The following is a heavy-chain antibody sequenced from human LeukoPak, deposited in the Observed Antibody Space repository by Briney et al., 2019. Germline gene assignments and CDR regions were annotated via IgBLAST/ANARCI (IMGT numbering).Heavy chain of an antibody. CDR3: ARAPSEIGGYYPEYFRH. CDR1: GFTFSSYS. CDR2: ISSSSSYI. Sequence: GGSLRLSCAASGFTFSSYSMNWVRQAPGKGLEWVSSISSSSSYIYYADSVKGRFTISRDNAKNSLYLQMNSLRAEDTGVYYCARAPSEIGGYYPEYFRHWGQGTLVTVSS. D-gene: IGHD3-22*01. J-gene: IGHJ1*01. V-gene: IGHV3-21*01.